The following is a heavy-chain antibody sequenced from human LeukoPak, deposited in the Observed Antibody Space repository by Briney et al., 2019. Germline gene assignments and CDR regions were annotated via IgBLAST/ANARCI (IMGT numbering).Heavy chain of an antibody. Sequence: SETLSLTCVVSGVSIRSDTYYWGWIRQPPGKGLEWIGNYHNGNSYYNPSLKSRVTISEDTSGNQFSLRVTSVTAADTAVYYCARLWDSTGLYFYYYMDVWGEGTTVTVSS. V-gene: IGHV4-39*01. CDR1: GVSIRSDTYY. CDR2: YHNGNS. CDR3: ARLWDSTGLYFYYYMDV. J-gene: IGHJ6*03. D-gene: IGHD6-25*01.